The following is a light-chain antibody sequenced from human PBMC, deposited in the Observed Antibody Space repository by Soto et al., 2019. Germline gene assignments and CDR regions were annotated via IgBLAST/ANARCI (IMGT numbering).Light chain of an antibody. CDR1: RRLLHSNGNIF. V-gene: IGKV2-28*01. J-gene: IGKJ2*01. CDR3: MQALQTPYT. CDR2: LGS. Sequence: EIVMTQSPPSLTVTPGEPASISCRSSRRLLHSNGNIFLDWYLQKPGQPPQLLIYLGSNRASGVPDRVSGSEAGTDFTLKISRVEAEDVGVYYCMQALQTPYTFGQGTKLEIK.